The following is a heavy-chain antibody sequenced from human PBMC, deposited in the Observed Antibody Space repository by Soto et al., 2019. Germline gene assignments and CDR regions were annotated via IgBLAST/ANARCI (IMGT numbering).Heavy chain of an antibody. CDR1: GFSFSTYA. D-gene: IGHD3-16*02. Sequence: GGSLRLSCAASGFSFSTYAMSWVRQAPGKGLEWVSGISGSGGSTYYADSVKGRFTISRDNSKNTLYLQMNSLRAEDTAVYYCAKDFWVYDYIWGSYRYTGSIFDYWGQGTLVTVSS. V-gene: IGHV3-23*01. CDR3: AKDFWVYDYIWGSYRYTGSIFDY. J-gene: IGHJ4*02. CDR2: ISGSGGST.